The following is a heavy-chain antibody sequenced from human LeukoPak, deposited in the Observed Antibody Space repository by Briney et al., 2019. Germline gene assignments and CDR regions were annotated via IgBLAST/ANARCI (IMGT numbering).Heavy chain of an antibody. Sequence: SETLSLTCTVSGGSISSGGYYWSWIRQHPGKGLEWIGYIYYSGSTYYNPSPKSRVTISVDTSKNQFSLKLSSVTAADTAVYYCARAPCRGSCYFDYWGQGTLVTVSS. CDR3: ARAPCRGSCYFDY. D-gene: IGHD6-13*01. CDR1: GGSISSGGYY. V-gene: IGHV4-31*03. J-gene: IGHJ4*02. CDR2: IYYSGST.